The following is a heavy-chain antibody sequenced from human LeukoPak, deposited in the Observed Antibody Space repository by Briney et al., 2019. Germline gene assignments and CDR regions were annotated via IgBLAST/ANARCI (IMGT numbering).Heavy chain of an antibody. J-gene: IGHJ4*02. Sequence: ASVKVSCKVSGYTFTELSMHWGRQAPGKGLEWMGGFDPEDGETIYAQKFQGRVTMTEDTSTDTAYRELSSLRSEDTAVYYCATRIAARRGYFDYWGQGTLVTVSS. CDR2: FDPEDGET. CDR3: ATRIAARRGYFDY. CDR1: GYTFTELS. D-gene: IGHD6-6*01. V-gene: IGHV1-24*01.